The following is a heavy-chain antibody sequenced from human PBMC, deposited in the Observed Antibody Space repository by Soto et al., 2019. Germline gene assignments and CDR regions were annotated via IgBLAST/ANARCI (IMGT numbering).Heavy chain of an antibody. V-gene: IGHV3-33*01. CDR1: GFTFSSYG. J-gene: IGHJ6*02. Sequence: QVQLVESGGGVVQPGRSLRLSCAASGFTFSSYGMHCVRQAPGKGLEWVAVIWYDGSNKYYADSVKGRFTISRDNSKNTLYLQMNSLRAEDTAVYYCARKGHCSGGSCYPYYYYGMDVWGQCNTVTVSS. D-gene: IGHD2-15*01. CDR2: IWYDGSNK. CDR3: ARKGHCSGGSCYPYYYYGMDV.